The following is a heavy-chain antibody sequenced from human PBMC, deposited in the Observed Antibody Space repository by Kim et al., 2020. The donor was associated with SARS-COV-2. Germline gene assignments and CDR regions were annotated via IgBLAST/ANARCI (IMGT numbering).Heavy chain of an antibody. CDR1: GFTFSSYG. CDR3: ARDNSWTVVVSYFDY. Sequence: GGSLRLSCAASGFTFSSYGMHWVRQAPGKGLEWVAVISYDGSNKYYADSVKGRFTISRDNSKNTLYLQMNSLRAEDTAVYYCARDNSWTVVVSYFDYWGQGTLVTVSS. CDR2: ISYDGSNK. V-gene: IGHV3-33*05. J-gene: IGHJ4*02. D-gene: IGHD3-22*01.